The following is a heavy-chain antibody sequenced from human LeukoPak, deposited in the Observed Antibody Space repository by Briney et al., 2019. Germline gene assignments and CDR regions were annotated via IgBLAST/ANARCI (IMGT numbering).Heavy chain of an antibody. CDR1: GFSVNHNY. Sequence: PGGSLRLSCAASGFSVNHNYMGWVRQAPGKGLEWVSVIHSGGSTYYADSMKGRFSISRDNSKNTLYLQMNSLRAEDTAVYFCARGYSSSWYIDYFDYWGQGTLVTVSS. D-gene: IGHD6-13*01. V-gene: IGHV3-53*01. J-gene: IGHJ4*02. CDR2: IHSGGST. CDR3: ARGYSSSWYIDYFDY.